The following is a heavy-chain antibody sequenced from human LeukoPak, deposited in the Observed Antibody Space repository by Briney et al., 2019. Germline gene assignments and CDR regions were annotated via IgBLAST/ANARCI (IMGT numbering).Heavy chain of an antibody. CDR3: ARGPNYDRFDI. CDR1: GFTFSSYW. Sequence: GGSLRLSCAASGFTFSSYWMHWVRQAPGKGLVWVSRINTDGSSTSYADSVKGRFTISRDNAKNTLYLQMNSLRAEDTAVYYCARGPNYDRFDIWGQGTMVTVSS. D-gene: IGHD3-3*01. CDR2: INTDGSST. V-gene: IGHV3-74*01. J-gene: IGHJ3*02.